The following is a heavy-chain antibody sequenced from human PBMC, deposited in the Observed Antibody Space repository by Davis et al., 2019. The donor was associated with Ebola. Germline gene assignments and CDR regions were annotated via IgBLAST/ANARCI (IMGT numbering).Heavy chain of an antibody. CDR2: INHSGST. Sequence: SETLSLTCTVSGGSISSGGYYWSWIRQPPGKGLEWIGEINHSGSTNYNPSLKSRVTISVDTSKNQFSLKLSSVTAADTAVYYCARQKYVAVVAAPPWYFDLWGRGTLVTVSS. J-gene: IGHJ2*01. D-gene: IGHD2-15*01. CDR1: GGSISSGGYY. CDR3: ARQKYVAVVAAPPWYFDL. V-gene: IGHV4-39*01.